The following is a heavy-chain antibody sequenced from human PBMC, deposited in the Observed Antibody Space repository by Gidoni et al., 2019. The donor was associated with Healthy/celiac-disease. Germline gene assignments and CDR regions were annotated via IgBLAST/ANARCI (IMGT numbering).Heavy chain of an antibody. J-gene: IGHJ6*02. V-gene: IGHV3-33*01. CDR1: GFTFSSYG. CDR3: AGARTVAGIPDYYYYYGMDV. CDR2: IWYDGSNK. Sequence: QVQLVESGGGVVQPGRSLRRSCAASGFTFSSYGMHWVRQAPGKGREWVAVIWYDGSNKYDADSVKGRFTISRDNSKNTLYLQMNSLRAEDTAVYYWAGARTVAGIPDYYYYYGMDVWGQGTTVTVSS. D-gene: IGHD6-19*01.